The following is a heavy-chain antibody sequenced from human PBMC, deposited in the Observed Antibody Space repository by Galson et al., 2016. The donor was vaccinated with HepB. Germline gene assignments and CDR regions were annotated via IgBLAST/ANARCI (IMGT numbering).Heavy chain of an antibody. CDR1: GFTFSGYA. J-gene: IGHJ4*02. Sequence: LRLSCAASGFTFSGYAMHWVRQAPGKGLEWVAVVSYDGSIISYADSVKGRFTISRHNSKNTLYLQMNSLRPEDTALYYCARDSFYCITTSCLPYYFDNWGQGTRVTVSS. D-gene: IGHD2-15*01. CDR3: ARDSFYCITTSCLPYYFDN. V-gene: IGHV3-30*04. CDR2: VSYDGSII.